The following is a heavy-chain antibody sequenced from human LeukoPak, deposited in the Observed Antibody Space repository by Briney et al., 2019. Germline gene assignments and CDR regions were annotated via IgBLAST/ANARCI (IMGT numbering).Heavy chain of an antibody. J-gene: IGHJ6*02. V-gene: IGHV3-7*01. CDR3: ARPDSGWYYYYGMDV. CDR1: GFTFSDYW. D-gene: IGHD6-19*01. CDR2: IKQDGSEK. Sequence: GGSLRLSCAASGFTFSDYWMSWVRQAPGKGLEWVANIKQDGSEKYYVDSVKGRFTISRDNAKNSLYLQMNSLRAEDTAVYYCARPDSGWYYYYGMDVWGQGTTVTVSS.